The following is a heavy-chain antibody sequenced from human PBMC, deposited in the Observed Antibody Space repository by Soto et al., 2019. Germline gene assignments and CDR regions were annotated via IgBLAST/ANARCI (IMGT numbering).Heavy chain of an antibody. J-gene: IGHJ4*02. D-gene: IGHD4-17*01. CDR3: ARDLLTTVTHRDFDY. Sequence: QVQMVQSASEVKEPGASVKVCCKTSGYSFTTHGISWVRQAPGQGLEWMGWVSAYNGDTNYAPGLHDRVTMTTDTSARTAYMELRILTSDDTAVYYCARDLLTTVTHRDFDYWGQGTLVTVSS. CDR2: VSAYNGDT. V-gene: IGHV1-18*01. CDR1: GYSFTTHG.